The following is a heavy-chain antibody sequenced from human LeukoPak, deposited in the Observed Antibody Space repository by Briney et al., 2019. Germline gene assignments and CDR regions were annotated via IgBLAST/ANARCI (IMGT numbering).Heavy chain of an antibody. Sequence: ASVKVSCKASGYTFTSYGISWVRQAPGQGLEWMGWISSNNGNTNYAQNLQGRVTMTTDTSTSTACMELRSLRSDDTAVYYCARVDYGGHSDFDYFDYWGQGTLVTVSS. D-gene: IGHD4-23*01. J-gene: IGHJ4*02. V-gene: IGHV1-18*01. CDR1: GYTFTSYG. CDR3: ARVDYGGHSDFDYFDY. CDR2: ISSNNGNT.